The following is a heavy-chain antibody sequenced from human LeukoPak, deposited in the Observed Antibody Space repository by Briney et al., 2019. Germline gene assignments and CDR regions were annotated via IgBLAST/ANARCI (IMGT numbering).Heavy chain of an antibody. CDR3: ARGLPYYDFWSGYSDYFDY. J-gene: IGHJ4*02. D-gene: IGHD3-3*01. V-gene: IGHV6-1*01. Sequence: SQTLSLTCAISGASVSSSSVAWNWVRQSPSRGLEWLGRTYYRSKWYNDYELFVQSRIVINLDTSKNQFSLKLSSVTAADTAVYYCARGLPYYDFWSGYSDYFDYWGQGTLVTVSS. CDR1: GASVSSSSVA. CDR2: TYYRSKWYN.